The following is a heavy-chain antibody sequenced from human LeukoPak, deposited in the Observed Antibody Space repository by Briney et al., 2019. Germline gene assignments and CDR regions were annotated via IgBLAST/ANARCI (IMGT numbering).Heavy chain of an antibody. CDR1: GGSISSSSYY. J-gene: IGHJ4*02. Sequence: SETLSLTCTVSGGSISSSSYYWGWIRQPPGKGLEWIGSIYYSGSTYYNPSLKSRVTISVDTSKNQFSLKLSSVTAADTAVYYCAGAYYYDSSGHPAGPLYYWGQGTLVTVSS. D-gene: IGHD3-22*01. CDR3: AGAYYYDSSGHPAGPLYY. CDR2: IYYSGST. V-gene: IGHV4-39*01.